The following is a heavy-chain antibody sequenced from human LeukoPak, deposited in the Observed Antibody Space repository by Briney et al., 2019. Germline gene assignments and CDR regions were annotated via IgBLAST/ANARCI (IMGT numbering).Heavy chain of an antibody. CDR2: IYYSGST. V-gene: IGHV4-59*05. D-gene: IGHD3-22*01. CDR1: GGSISSYY. Sequence: PSETLSLTCTVSGGSISSYYWSWIRQPAGKGLEWIGSIYYSGSTYYNPSLKSRVTISVDTSKNQFSLKLSSVTAAATAVYYCARHLSYYYDSSGYSLLYAFDIWGQGTMVTVSS. CDR3: ARHLSYYYDSSGYSLLYAFDI. J-gene: IGHJ3*02.